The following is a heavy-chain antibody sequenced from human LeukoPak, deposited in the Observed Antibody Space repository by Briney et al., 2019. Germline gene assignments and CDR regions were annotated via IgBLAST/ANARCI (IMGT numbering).Heavy chain of an antibody. CDR3: ARGGPVLLGFGDLLGDSYGMAV. J-gene: IGHJ6*04. Sequence: GASVKVSCKASGYTFTSYGISWVRQAPGQGLEWMGWISAYNGNTNYAQKLQGRVTMTTDTSTSTAYMELRSLRSDDTAVYYCARGGPVLLGFGDLLGDSYGMAVWGKGPTVTVSS. CDR1: GYTFTSYG. CDR2: ISAYNGNT. V-gene: IGHV1-18*04. D-gene: IGHD3-10*01.